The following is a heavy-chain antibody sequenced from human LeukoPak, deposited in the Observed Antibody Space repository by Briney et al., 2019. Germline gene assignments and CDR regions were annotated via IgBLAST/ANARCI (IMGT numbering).Heavy chain of an antibody. CDR2: IRYDGSNK. D-gene: IGHD4-23*01. Sequence: PGGSLRLSCAASGFTFSSYGMHWVRQAPGKGLEWVAFIRYDGSNKYYADSVKGRFTISRDNSKNTLYFQMNSLRAEDTAVYYCARDLDGGAGDAFDIWDQGTMVTVSS. CDR3: ARDLDGGAGDAFDI. CDR1: GFTFSSYG. J-gene: IGHJ3*02. V-gene: IGHV3-30*02.